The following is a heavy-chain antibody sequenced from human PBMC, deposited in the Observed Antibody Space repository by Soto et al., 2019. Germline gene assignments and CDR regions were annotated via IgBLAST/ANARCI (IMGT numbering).Heavy chain of an antibody. CDR1: GYTLTELS. Sequence: ASVKVSCKVSGYTLTELSMHWVRQAPGKGLEWMGGFDPEDGETIYAQKFQGRVTMTEDTSTDTAYMELSSLRSEDTAVYYCATLNYYDSSGRIDDWGQGTLVTVSS. J-gene: IGHJ4*02. D-gene: IGHD3-22*01. V-gene: IGHV1-24*01. CDR2: FDPEDGET. CDR3: ATLNYYDSSGRIDD.